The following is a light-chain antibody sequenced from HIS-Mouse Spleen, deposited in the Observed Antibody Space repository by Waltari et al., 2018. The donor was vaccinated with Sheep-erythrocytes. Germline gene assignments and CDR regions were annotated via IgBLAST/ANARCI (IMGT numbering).Light chain of an antibody. J-gene: IGLJ3*02. Sequence: QSALTQPPSASGSPGQSVTISCTGTSSDVGGYNYVSLYQQHPGKAPKHIIDEVSKRPSGVPDRFSGSKSGNTASLTVSGLQAEDEADYYCSSYAGSNNWVFGGGTKLTVL. CDR1: SSDVGGYNY. CDR3: SSYAGSNNWV. V-gene: IGLV2-8*01. CDR2: EVS.